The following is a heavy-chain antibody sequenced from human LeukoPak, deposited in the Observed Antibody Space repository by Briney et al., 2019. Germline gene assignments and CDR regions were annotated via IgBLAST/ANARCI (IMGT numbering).Heavy chain of an antibody. CDR3: ARYKYYGGSGAYVDVFDL. CDR2: IYYSGST. CDR1: GGSISGYY. D-gene: IGHD4-23*01. V-gene: IGHV4-59*01. J-gene: IGHJ3*01. Sequence: KPSETLSLTCTVSGGSISGYYWNWIRQPPGKGLEWIGYIYYSGSTNYNPSLKSRVTISGDTSKNQFSLKMSYVTAADTAVYYCARYKYYGGSGAYVDVFDLWGQGTMVTVST.